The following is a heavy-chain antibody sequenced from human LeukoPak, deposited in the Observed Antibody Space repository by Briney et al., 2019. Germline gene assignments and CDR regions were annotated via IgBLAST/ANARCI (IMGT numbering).Heavy chain of an antibody. CDR2: ISYDGSNK. V-gene: IGHV3-30*04. Sequence: PGRSLRLSCAASGFTFSSYAMHWVRQAPGKGLEWVAVISYDGSNKYYADSVKGRFTISRDNSKNTLYLQMNSLRAEDTAVYYCARDLRPHGMDVWGKGTTVTVSS. CDR3: ARDLRPHGMDV. CDR1: GFTFSSYA. J-gene: IGHJ6*04.